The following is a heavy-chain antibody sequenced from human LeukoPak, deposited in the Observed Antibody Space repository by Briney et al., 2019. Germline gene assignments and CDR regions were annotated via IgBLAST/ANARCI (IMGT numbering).Heavy chain of an antibody. CDR1: GGTFSSYV. J-gene: IGHJ4*02. V-gene: IGHV1-69*13. Sequence: SVKVSGKASGGTFSSYVVDWVRQAPGQGLEWMGRIIPVFGPANYAQKFQGRVTITADETTSTAYMELTSLRSEDTAVYYCARRRIVATRSPIDYWGQGTLVIVSS. D-gene: IGHD5-12*01. CDR2: IIPVFGPA. CDR3: ARRRIVATRSPIDY.